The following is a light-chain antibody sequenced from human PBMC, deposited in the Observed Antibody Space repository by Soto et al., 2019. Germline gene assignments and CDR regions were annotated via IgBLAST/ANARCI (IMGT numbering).Light chain of an antibody. J-gene: IGKJ1*01. CDR3: QQYGSSPSA. CDR2: GAS. CDR1: QSVSSNY. Sequence: EIVLTQSPGTLSLSPGERATLSCRASQSVSSNYLAWYQQKPGQAPRLLIYGASSRATGIPDRFSGSGSGTDFTLTISRLEPEDFAVYYCQQYGSSPSAFGQGTKVEIK. V-gene: IGKV3-20*01.